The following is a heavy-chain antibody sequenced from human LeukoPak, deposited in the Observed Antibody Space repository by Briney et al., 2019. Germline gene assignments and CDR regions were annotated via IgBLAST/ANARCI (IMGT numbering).Heavy chain of an antibody. V-gene: IGHV1-18*04. J-gene: IGHJ2*01. CDR3: ATTRSYDWYFDL. D-gene: IGHD3-10*01. CDR2: ISAYNGNT. Sequence: GASVKVSCKASGYTFTSYYMHWVRQAPGQGLEWMGWISAYNGNTNYAQKFQGRVTMTRDMSTSTVYMELSSLTSDDTAVYYCATTRSYDWYFDLWGRGTLVTVSS. CDR1: GYTFTSYY.